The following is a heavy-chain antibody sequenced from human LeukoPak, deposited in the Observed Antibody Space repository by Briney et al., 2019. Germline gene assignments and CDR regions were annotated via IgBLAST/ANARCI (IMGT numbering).Heavy chain of an antibody. J-gene: IGHJ4*02. Sequence: PGRSLRLSCAASGFTFSSYAMSWVRQAPGKGLEWVSGISGSGGSTYYADSVKGRFTISRDNAKNTLYLQMNSLRADDTAVYYCARGSGWTDYWGQGTLVTVSS. D-gene: IGHD6-19*01. V-gene: IGHV3-23*01. CDR3: ARGSGWTDY. CDR1: GFTFSSYA. CDR2: ISGSGGST.